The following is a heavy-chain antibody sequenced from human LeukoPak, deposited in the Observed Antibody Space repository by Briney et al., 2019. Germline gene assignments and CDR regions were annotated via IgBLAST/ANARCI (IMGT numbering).Heavy chain of an antibody. Sequence: PGGSLRLSCSASGFTFSSYAMHWVRQAPGKGLEYVSAISSNGGSTYYADSVKGRFTISRDNSKNTLYLQMTTLRPEDTAVYYCVRAGIRAASYYFDYWGQGTLVTVSS. D-gene: IGHD6-13*01. J-gene: IGHJ4*02. CDR2: ISSNGGST. CDR1: GFTFSSYA. CDR3: VRAGIRAASYYFDY. V-gene: IGHV3-64D*06.